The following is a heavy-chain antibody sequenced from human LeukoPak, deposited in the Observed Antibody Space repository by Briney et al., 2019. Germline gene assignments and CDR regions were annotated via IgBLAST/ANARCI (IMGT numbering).Heavy chain of an antibody. Sequence: PGGSLRLSCVGSEFTFSSYEMNWVRQAPGKGLEWLSYISASGSGSNILYADSVKGRSTISRDNAKNSLYLQMNSLRAEDTGVYYCVRVRRDGSNFDFWGQGTLVTVSS. V-gene: IGHV3-48*03. CDR3: VRVRRDGSNFDF. CDR1: EFTFSSYE. J-gene: IGHJ4*02. CDR2: ISASGSGSNI. D-gene: IGHD5-24*01.